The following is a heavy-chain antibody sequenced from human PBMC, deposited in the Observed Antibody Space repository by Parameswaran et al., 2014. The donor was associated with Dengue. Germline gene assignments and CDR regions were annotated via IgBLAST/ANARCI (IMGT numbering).Heavy chain of an antibody. J-gene: IGHJ4*02. D-gene: IGHD1-26*01. CDR2: IHYNGNT. V-gene: IGHV4-31*02. Sequence: VCQAPGKGLEWIGYIHYNGNTYYNPSLKSRVTMSVDMSKNEFSLRLNSVTAADTALYYCARGGQGILGRNWGQGTLVTVSS. CDR3: ARGGQGILGRN.